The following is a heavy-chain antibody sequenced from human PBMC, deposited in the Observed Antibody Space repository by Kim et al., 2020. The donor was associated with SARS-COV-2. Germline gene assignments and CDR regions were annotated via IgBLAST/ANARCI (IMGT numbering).Heavy chain of an antibody. CDR3: AHHIVATIFDF. J-gene: IGHJ4*02. D-gene: IGHD5-12*01. Sequence: SGPTLVKPTQTLTLTCTFSGFSFSISGVGVGWIRQPPGKALEWLALIYWDDDKRYSPSLKSRLTITKDTSKNQVVLTMTNMDPVDTATYYCAHHIVATIFDFWGQGTLVTVSS. CDR2: IYWDDDK. V-gene: IGHV2-5*02. CDR1: GFSFSISGVG.